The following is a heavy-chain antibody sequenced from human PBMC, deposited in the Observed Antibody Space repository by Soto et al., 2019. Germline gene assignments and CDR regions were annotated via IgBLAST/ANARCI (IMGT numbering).Heavy chain of an antibody. CDR2: ITVGSSHI. D-gene: IGHD3-16*01. J-gene: IGHJ4*02. CDR3: SRSPEVGVRGAY. Sequence: GGSLRLSCTVSGFPFSAYNINWVRQAPGKGLEWVSSITVGSSHIYQPNSMKGRFTISRDDAKNSVYLQIDSLRDEDTALYYCSRSPEVGVRGAYWGKGTLGSVSS. V-gene: IGHV3-21*01. CDR1: GFPFSAYN.